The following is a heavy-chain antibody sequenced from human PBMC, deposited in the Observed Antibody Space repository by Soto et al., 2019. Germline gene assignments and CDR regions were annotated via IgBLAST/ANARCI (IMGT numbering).Heavy chain of an antibody. Sequence: ASVKVSCKASGYIFTDYYMHWVRQAPGQELGWMGRINPNSGGTNYAQKFQGRVTMTRDTSIGTAYMELSSLRSEDTAVYYCATDPRDRSYGYYWGQGTLVTVSS. D-gene: IGHD5-18*01. V-gene: IGHV1-2*06. CDR3: ATDPRDRSYGYY. CDR1: GYIFTDYY. CDR2: INPNSGGT. J-gene: IGHJ4*02.